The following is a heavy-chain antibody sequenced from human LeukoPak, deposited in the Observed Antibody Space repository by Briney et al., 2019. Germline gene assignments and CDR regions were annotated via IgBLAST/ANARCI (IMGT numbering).Heavy chain of an antibody. V-gene: IGHV3-7*01. CDR2: IKQGGSEK. CDR1: GFTFSSHW. CDR3: ARGPNYGDRVDYFDS. D-gene: IGHD4-17*01. Sequence: PGGSLRLSCAASGFTFSSHWMTWVRQAPGKGLEWVASIKQGGSEKYYADSVKGRFTVSRDNAKNSLSLQMNSLSADDTAVYYCARGPNYGDRVDYFDSWGQGSKVTVSS. J-gene: IGHJ4*02.